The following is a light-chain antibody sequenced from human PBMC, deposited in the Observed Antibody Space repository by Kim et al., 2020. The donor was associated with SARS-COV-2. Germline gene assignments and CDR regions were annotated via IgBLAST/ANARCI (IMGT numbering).Light chain of an antibody. CDR2: EDN. CDR1: SGSIASNY. J-gene: IGLJ2*01. CDR3: QSYDSSLRVV. Sequence: NFMLTQPHSVSESPGKTVTISCTRSSGSIASNYVQWYQQRPGSAPTTVIYEDNQRPSGVPDRFSGSIDSSSNSASLTISGLKTEDEADYYCQSYDSSLRVVFGGGTQLTVL. V-gene: IGLV6-57*04.